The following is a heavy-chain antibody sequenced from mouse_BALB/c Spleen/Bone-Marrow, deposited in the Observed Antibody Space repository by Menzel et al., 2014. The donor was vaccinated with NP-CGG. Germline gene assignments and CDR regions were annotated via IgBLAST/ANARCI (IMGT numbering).Heavy chain of an antibody. D-gene: IGHD2-1*01. J-gene: IGHJ1*01. CDR1: GFTFTDYY. CDR3: ARDINDNYNWYFDV. CDR2: IRNKANGYTT. V-gene: IGHV7-3*02. Sequence: EVQGVESGGGLVQPGGSLRLSCATSGFTFTDYYMSWVRQPPGKALEWLGFIRNKANGYTTEYSASVKGRFTISRDNSQSILHLQMNTLRAEDSATYYCARDINDNYNWYFDVWGAGTTVTVSS.